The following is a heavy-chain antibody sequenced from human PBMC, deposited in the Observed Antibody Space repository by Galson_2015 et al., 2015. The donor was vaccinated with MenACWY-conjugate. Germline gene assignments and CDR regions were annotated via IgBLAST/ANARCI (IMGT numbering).Heavy chain of an antibody. V-gene: IGHV3-23*01. J-gene: IGHJ4*02. CDR2: ISSSGGRP. Sequence: FSTYAMTWVRQAPGKGLEWVSSISSSGGRPYYADSVKGRFTISRDNSKNTLYLQMNNLRAEDTALYYCAKDIAVDGMWYFDYWGQGTLVTVSS. CDR3: AKDIAVDGMWYFDY. CDR1: FSTYA. D-gene: IGHD6-19*01.